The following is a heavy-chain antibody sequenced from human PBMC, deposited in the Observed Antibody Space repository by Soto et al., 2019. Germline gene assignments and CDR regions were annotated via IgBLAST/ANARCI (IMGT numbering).Heavy chain of an antibody. CDR1: GFTFSSYA. D-gene: IGHD6-19*01. J-gene: IGHJ4*02. CDR2: ISYDGSNK. V-gene: IGHV3-30-3*01. Sequence: QVQVVESGGGVVQPGRSLRLSCAASGFTFSSYAMHWVRQAPGKGLEWVAVISYDGSNKYYADSVKGRFTISRDNSKNTLYLQMNSLRAEDTAVYYCARGMGASIAVGGTEVHWGQGTLVTVSS. CDR3: ARGMGASIAVGGTEVH.